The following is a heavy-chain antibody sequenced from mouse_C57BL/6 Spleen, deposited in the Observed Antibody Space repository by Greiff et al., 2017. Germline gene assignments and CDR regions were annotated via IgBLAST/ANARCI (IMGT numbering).Heavy chain of an antibody. V-gene: IGHV5-4*03. D-gene: IGHD2-5*01. CDR2: ISDGGSYT. Sequence: EVKVVESGGGLVKPGGSLKLSCAASGFTFSSYAMSWVRQTPEQRLEWVATISDGGSYTYYPDHVKGRFTISRANAKNTLYLQIRHLKSVDISMYYCGRYINYDYAIDYWGQGTSVTVSS. CDR3: GRYINYDYAIDY. CDR1: GFTFSSYA. J-gene: IGHJ4*01.